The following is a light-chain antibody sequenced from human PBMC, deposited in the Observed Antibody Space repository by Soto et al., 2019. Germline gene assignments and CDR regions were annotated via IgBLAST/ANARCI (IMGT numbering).Light chain of an antibody. Sequence: QSVRTQPPSVSGAPGQRVTISCTGSSSNIGAGYDVHGYQQLPGTAPKLLIYGNSNRPSGVPDRFSGSKSGTSASLATAGLKADDEADYYGQSYDSSLSLLFGGGPKRTVL. CDR2: GNS. CDR1: SSNIGAGYD. J-gene: IGLJ2*01. V-gene: IGLV1-40*01. CDR3: QSYDSSLSLL.